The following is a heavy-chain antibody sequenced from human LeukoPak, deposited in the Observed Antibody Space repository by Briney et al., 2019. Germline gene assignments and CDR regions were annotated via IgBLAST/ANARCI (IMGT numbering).Heavy chain of an antibody. CDR1: GGSISPYY. CDR3: ARAPSGVYYDA. CDR2: ISYSGST. Sequence: SETLSLTCSVSGGSISPYYWSWIRQPPGKGLEWIGFISYSGSTNFNPSLKGRVTILVDTSKKQFSLKLSSVTAADTAVYYCARAPSGVYYDAWGQGTLVIVSS. V-gene: IGHV4-59*01. D-gene: IGHD1-26*01. J-gene: IGHJ5*02.